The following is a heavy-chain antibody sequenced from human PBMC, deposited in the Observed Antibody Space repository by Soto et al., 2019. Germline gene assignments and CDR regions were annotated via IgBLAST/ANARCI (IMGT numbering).Heavy chain of an antibody. Sequence: PGGSLRLSCAASGFTRSSYGMHCVRQGPGKGLEWVAVISYDGSNKYYADSVKGRFTISRDNSKNTLYLQMNSLRAADTAVYYCATTDCSSIICYFYQSSYSMDVRGTGPTGTGS. J-gene: IGHJ6*03. CDR2: ISYDGSNK. CDR3: ATTDCSSIICYFYQSSYSMDV. CDR1: GFTRSSYG. V-gene: IGHV3-30*03. D-gene: IGHD2-2*01.